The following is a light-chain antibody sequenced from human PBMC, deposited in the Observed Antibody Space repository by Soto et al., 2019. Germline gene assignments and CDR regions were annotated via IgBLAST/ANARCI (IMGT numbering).Light chain of an antibody. J-gene: IGKJ1*01. V-gene: IGKV1-6*01. CDR1: QGIRND. CDR2: AAS. Sequence: AIQMTESPSSLSSSGGDRVTITCRASQGIRNDLGWYQQKPGKAPKLLIYAASSLQSGVPSRFSGSGSGTDFTLTISSLQPEDFATYYCLQDYNYPLTFGQGTKVDIK. CDR3: LQDYNYPLT.